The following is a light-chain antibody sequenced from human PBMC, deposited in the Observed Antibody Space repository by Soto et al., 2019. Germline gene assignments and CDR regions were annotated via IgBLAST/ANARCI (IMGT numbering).Light chain of an antibody. CDR3: QSYDISLHNYV. Sequence: QSVLTQPPSVSGAPGQRGSISCTGSTSNIGAPYDVHWYQHLPGAAPKLLIYGDNNRPSGVPDRFSGSKSGTSASLAITGLQAEDEADYYCQSYDISLHNYVFGTGTKVTVL. J-gene: IGLJ1*01. CDR2: GDN. V-gene: IGLV1-40*01. CDR1: TSNIGAPYD.